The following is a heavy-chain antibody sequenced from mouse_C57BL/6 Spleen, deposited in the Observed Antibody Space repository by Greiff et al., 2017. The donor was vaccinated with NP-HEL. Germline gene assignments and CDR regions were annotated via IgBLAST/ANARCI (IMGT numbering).Heavy chain of an antibody. CDR1: GYAFSSSW. J-gene: IGHJ2*01. CDR3: ARGYSNYPYYFDY. V-gene: IGHV1-82*01. CDR2: IYPGDGDT. Sequence: QVQLKESGPELVKPGASVKISCKASGYAFSSSWMNWVKQRPGKGLEWIGRIYPGDGDTNYNGKFKGKATLTADKSSSTAYMQRSSLTSEDSAVYFCARGYSNYPYYFDYWGKGTTLTVSS. D-gene: IGHD2-5*01.